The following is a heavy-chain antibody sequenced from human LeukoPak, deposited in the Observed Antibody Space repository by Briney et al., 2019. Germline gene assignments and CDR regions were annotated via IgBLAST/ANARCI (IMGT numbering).Heavy chain of an antibody. CDR3: ARAGLGISFDY. Sequence: PSETLSLTCTVSGGSISSSSYYWGWIRQPPGKGLEWIGSIYYSGSTYYNPSRKSRVTISVDTSKNQFSLKLSSVTAADTAVYYCARAGLGISFDYWGQGTLVTVSS. V-gene: IGHV4-39*07. CDR1: GGSISSSSYY. J-gene: IGHJ4*02. CDR2: IYYSGST. D-gene: IGHD7-27*01.